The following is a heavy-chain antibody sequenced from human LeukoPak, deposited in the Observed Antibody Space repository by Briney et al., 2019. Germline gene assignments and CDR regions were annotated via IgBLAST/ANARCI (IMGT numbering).Heavy chain of an antibody. V-gene: IGHV4-39*07. D-gene: IGHD3-22*01. CDR3: AREIDVNWFDP. CDR1: GGSISSSSYY. CDR2: IYYSGST. J-gene: IGHJ5*02. Sequence: SETLSLTCTVSGGSISSSSYYWGWIRQPPGKGLEWIGSIYYSGSTYYNPSLKSRVTISVDTSKNQFSLKLSSVTAADTAVYYCAREIDVNWFDPWGQGTLDTVSS.